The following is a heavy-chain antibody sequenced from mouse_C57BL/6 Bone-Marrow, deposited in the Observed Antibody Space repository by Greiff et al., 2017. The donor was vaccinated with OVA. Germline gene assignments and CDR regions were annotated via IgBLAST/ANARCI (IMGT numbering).Heavy chain of an antibody. J-gene: IGHJ3*01. CDR1: GYTFTSYG. Sequence: LVESGAELARPGASVKLSCKASGYTFTSYGISWVKQRTGQGLEWIGEIYPRSGNTYYNEKFKGKATLTADKSSSTAYMELRSLTSEDSAVYFCARLSNYDFAYWGQGTLVTVSA. D-gene: IGHD2-5*01. CDR3: ARLSNYDFAY. V-gene: IGHV1-81*01. CDR2: IYPRSGNT.